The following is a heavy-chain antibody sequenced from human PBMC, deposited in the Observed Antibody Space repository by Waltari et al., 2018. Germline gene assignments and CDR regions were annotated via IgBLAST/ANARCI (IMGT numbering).Heavy chain of an antibody. V-gene: IGHV3-7*01. CDR1: GSPFNTYW. Sequence: EVQLVASGGGLVQPGGSLRLSCAASGSPFNTYWMKWIRQAPGKGLEWVANINPDGSQNFYVDSVKGRFTVSRDNAQNSLYLQMNNLSAEDTAVYYCTTLARGESGDYWGQGTLVTVSS. CDR3: TTLARGESGDY. J-gene: IGHJ4*02. CDR2: INPDGSQN. D-gene: IGHD3-10*01.